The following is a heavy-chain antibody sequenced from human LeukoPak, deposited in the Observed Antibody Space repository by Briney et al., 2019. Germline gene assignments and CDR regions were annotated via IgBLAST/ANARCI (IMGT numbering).Heavy chain of an antibody. Sequence: SQTLPLTCAISGDSVSSNSAAWNWLRQSSSGGLEWLGRTYYRSKWNNEYTVSVKGRMTISPDTSENQFSLHLDSVTPEDTAVYFCARGFRKDFLSGYYVFDFWGQGTRVTVSS. CDR3: ARGFRKDFLSGYYVFDF. J-gene: IGHJ4*02. V-gene: IGHV6-1*01. CDR1: GDSVSSNSAA. CDR2: TYYRSKWNN. D-gene: IGHD3-3*01.